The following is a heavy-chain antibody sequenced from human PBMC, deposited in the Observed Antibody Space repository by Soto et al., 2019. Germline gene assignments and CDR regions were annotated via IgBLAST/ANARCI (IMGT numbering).Heavy chain of an antibody. CDR1: GFTFSSYS. Sequence: EVQLVESGGGLVKPGGSLRLSCAASGFTFSSYSMNWVRQAPGKGLEWVSSISSSSSYIYYADSVKSRFTISRDNAKNSLYLQMNXXXXXXXXXXYXARSFVYSSGXVDYWGQGTLVTVXS. J-gene: IGHJ4*02. CDR2: ISSSSSYI. CDR3: ARSFVYSSGXVDY. V-gene: IGHV3-21*01. D-gene: IGHD6-19*01.